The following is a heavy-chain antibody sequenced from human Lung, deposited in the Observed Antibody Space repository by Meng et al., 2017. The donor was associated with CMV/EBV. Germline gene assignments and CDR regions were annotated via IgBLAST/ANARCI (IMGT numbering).Heavy chain of an antibody. J-gene: IGHJ4*01. CDR2: IRYDGSNE. CDR1: GFTFSSYG. CDR3: AKMVRTLAPGGGFDD. V-gene: IGHV3-30*02. D-gene: IGHD4/OR15-4a*01. Sequence: SXVASGFTFSSYGMHWVRQAPGKGLEWVAYIRYDGSNEYYVDSVKGRFTISRDNSKNTLYLQMSSLRAEDTAVYYCAKMVRTLAPGGGFDDWGQGXLVTFSS.